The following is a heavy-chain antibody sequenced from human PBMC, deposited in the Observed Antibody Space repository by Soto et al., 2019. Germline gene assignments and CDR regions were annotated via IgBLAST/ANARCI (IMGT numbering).Heavy chain of an antibody. CDR2: ISGSGGST. V-gene: IGHV3-23*01. J-gene: IGHJ4*02. CDR1: GFTFSSYA. CDR3: AKDSYGDYGHFDY. D-gene: IGHD4-17*01. Sequence: PGGSLRLSCAASGFTFSSYAMSWVHQAPGKGLEWVSAISGSGGSTYYADSVKGRFTISRDNSKNTLYLQMNSLRAEDTAVYYCAKDSYGDYGHFDYWGQGTLVTVSS.